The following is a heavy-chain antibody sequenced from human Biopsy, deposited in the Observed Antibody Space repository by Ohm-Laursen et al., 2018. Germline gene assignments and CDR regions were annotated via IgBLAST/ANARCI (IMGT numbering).Heavy chain of an antibody. CDR1: GFPLHNYA. Sequence: GSLRLSCTAPGFPLHNYAMNWVRQAPGKGLEWVAHIDVSDYNTYYADSVRGRFTISRDNSKQMVHLEINSLTADDTAVYYCVKQWGGYNFDSWGQGTLVTVSS. CDR2: IDVSDYNT. D-gene: IGHD1-14*01. CDR3: VKQWGGYNFDS. J-gene: IGHJ5*01. V-gene: IGHV3-23*01.